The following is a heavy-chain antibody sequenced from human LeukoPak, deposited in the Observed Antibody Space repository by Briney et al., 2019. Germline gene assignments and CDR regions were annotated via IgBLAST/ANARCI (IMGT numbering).Heavy chain of an antibody. V-gene: IGHV3-21*01. J-gene: IGHJ3*02. Sequence: PGGSLRLSCAASGFTFSIYSMNWVRQAPGKGLEWVSSISSSSSYIYYADSVKGRFTISRDNAKNSLYLQMNSLRAEDTAVYYCARAAWFVPDQGPYDACDIWGQGTMVTVSS. CDR1: GFTFSIYS. D-gene: IGHD3-10*01. CDR3: ARAAWFVPDQGPYDACDI. CDR2: ISSSSSYI.